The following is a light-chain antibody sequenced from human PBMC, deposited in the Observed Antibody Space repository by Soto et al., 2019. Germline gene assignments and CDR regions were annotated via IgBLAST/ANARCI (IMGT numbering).Light chain of an antibody. CDR1: QSISSW. V-gene: IGKV1-5*03. CDR3: QHYNSYSIT. Sequence: DIQMTQSPSTLSASVGDRVTITCRARQSISSWLAWYQPKPGKAPKLLIYKASSLESGDPSRFSGSGSGTESTLTISCRQPDDFATYYCQHYNSYSITFGKGTRLEIK. CDR2: KAS. J-gene: IGKJ5*01.